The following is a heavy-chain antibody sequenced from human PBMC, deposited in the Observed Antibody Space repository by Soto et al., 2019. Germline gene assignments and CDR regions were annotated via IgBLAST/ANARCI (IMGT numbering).Heavy chain of an antibody. CDR1: GFTFDDYT. CDR2: ISWDGGST. CDR3: AKVAAPHIVVVTAIDY. J-gene: IGHJ4*02. D-gene: IGHD2-21*02. V-gene: IGHV3-43*01. Sequence: GGSLRLSCAASGFTFDDYTMHWVRQAPGKGLEWVSLISWDGGSTYYADSVKGRFTISRDNSKNSLYLQMNSLRTEDTALYYCAKVAAPHIVVVTAIDYWGQGTLVTVSS.